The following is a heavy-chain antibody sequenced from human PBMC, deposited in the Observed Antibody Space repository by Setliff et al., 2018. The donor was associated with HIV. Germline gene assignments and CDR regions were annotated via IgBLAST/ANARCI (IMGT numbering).Heavy chain of an antibody. CDR1: RFTFSSYA. CDR3: VRGYSRGWYDAGYDY. CDR2: ISGSDGST. V-gene: IGHV3-23*01. Sequence: GGSLRLSCAASRFTFSSYAMSWVRQAPGKGLEWVSGISGSDGSTYYADSVKGRFTISRDNSKNTLFLQMNSLRVGDTAVYYCVRGYSRGWYDAGYDYWGQGTLVTVSS. D-gene: IGHD6-19*01. J-gene: IGHJ4*02.